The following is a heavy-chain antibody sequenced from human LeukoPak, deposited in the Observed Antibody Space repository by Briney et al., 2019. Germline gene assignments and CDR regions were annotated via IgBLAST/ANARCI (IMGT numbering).Heavy chain of an antibody. CDR1: GFTVSSNY. CDR2: IYGSGTT. CDR3: ASGSGFYIFAFDY. Sequence: GGSLRLSCAASGFTVSSNYMTWVRQAPGKGLEWVSIIYGSGTTYYAASVEGRFTTSTDNSKNTLHLQMNSLRDEDTAVYYCASGSGFYIFAFDYWGQGTLVTVSS. V-gene: IGHV3-66*02. J-gene: IGHJ4*02. D-gene: IGHD3-3*01.